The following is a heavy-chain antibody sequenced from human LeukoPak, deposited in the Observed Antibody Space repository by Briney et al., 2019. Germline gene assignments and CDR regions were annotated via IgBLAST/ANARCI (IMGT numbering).Heavy chain of an antibody. Sequence: GGSLRLSCAASGFTFSSYWMHWVRQAPGKGLVWVSRIKSDGSTNYADSVKGRFTISRDNAKNTLSLQMNSLRAEDTGVYYCGRINEADSDWGQGALVTVSS. CDR2: IKSDGST. V-gene: IGHV3-74*01. J-gene: IGHJ4*02. D-gene: IGHD1-1*01. CDR1: GFTFSSYW. CDR3: GRINEADSD.